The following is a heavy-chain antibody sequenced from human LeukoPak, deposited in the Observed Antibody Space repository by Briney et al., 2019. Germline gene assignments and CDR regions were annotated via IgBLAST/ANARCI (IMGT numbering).Heavy chain of an antibody. CDR3: ARAGTWTGDYFDY. D-gene: IGHD3-10*01. CDR1: GGTFSSYA. CDR2: IIPIFGTA. Sequence: GASVKVSCKASGGTFSSYAISWVRQAPGQGLEWMGGIIPIFGTANYAQKFQGRVTITTDESTSTAYRELSSLRSEDTAVYYCARAGTWTGDYFDYWGQGTLVTVSS. J-gene: IGHJ4*02. V-gene: IGHV1-69*05.